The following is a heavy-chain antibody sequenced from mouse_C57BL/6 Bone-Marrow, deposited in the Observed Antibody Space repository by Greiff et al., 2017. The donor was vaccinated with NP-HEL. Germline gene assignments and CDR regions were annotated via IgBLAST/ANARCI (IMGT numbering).Heavy chain of an antibody. CDR3: TTSITTVVGY. V-gene: IGHV14-4*01. J-gene: IGHJ2*01. CDR1: GFNIKDDY. Sequence: EVMLVESGAELVRPGASVKLSCTASGFNIKDDYMHWVKQRPEQGLEWIGWIDPENGDTEYASKFQGKATITADTSSNTAYLQLSSLTSEDTAVYYCTTSITTVVGYWGQGTTLTVSS. CDR2: IDPENGDT. D-gene: IGHD1-1*01.